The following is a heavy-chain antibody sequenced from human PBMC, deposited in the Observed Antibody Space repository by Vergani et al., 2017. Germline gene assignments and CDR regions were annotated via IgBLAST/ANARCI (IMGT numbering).Heavy chain of an antibody. CDR1: GYTFSNYY. V-gene: IGHV1-46*03. J-gene: IGHJ4*02. D-gene: IGHD3-9*01. CDR2: INPSGGHT. Sequence: QVQVVQSGAEVKKSGASVKVSCKTSGYTFSNYYMHWVRQAPGQGLEWMGIINPSGGHTNYAQKFQGRVTMTRDTSTSTVYMELGSLRSEDTAIYYCARGDYGIWPGYRYWGQGTLVTVSA. CDR3: ARGDYGIWPGYRY.